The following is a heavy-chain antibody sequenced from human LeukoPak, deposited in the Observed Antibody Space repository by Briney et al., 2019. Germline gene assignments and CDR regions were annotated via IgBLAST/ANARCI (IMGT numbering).Heavy chain of an antibody. CDR3: AKDTKGYDSSGYYSPRWAHSYDY. Sequence: GGSLRLSCAASGFIFSSYVMSWVRQAPGKGLEWVSTISVSGSHTYYADSVKGRFTISRDNSKNTLYLQMNSLRAEDTAVYYCAKDTKGYDSSGYYSPRWAHSYDYWGQGTLVTVSS. D-gene: IGHD3-22*01. J-gene: IGHJ4*02. V-gene: IGHV3-23*01. CDR2: ISVSGSHT. CDR1: GFIFSSYV.